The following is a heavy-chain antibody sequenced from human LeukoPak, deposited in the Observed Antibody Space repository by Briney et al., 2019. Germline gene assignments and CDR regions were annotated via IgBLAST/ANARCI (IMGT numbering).Heavy chain of an antibody. CDR3: ARSSYDFLTGPPLLNSFDY. CDR2: VNAGNGKT. Sequence: ASVKVSCKASGYTSTRYALHWVRQAPRQRLEWMGWVNAGNGKTKYSQKFQGRVTITRDTSASAAYMELNSLRSEDTAVYYCARSSYDFLTGPPLLNSFDYWGQGTLVTVSS. J-gene: IGHJ4*02. D-gene: IGHD3-9*01. V-gene: IGHV1-3*01. CDR1: GYTSTRYA.